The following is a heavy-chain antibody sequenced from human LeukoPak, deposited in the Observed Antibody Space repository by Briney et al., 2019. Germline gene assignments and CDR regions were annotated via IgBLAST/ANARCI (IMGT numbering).Heavy chain of an antibody. V-gene: IGHV3-74*01. D-gene: IGHD3-10*01. CDR3: ARAKPKNMVRGLIMRRESRYYFDY. CDR1: GFTFSSYW. Sequence: GGSLRLSCAASGFTFSSYWMHWVRQSPGKGLVWVSRIKSDGTSTTYADPVKGRFTISRDNSKSTLYIQMNSLRAEDTAVYYCARAKPKNMVRGLIMRRESRYYFDYWGQGTLVTVSS. CDR2: IKSDGTST. J-gene: IGHJ4*02.